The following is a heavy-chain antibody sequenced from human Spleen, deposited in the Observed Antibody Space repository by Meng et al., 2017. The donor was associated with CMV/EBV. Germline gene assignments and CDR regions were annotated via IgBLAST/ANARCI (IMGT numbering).Heavy chain of an antibody. CDR3: ARDWVLGCSSTSCYAFHYYYGMDV. J-gene: IGHJ6*02. Sequence: GESLKISCAASGFTFSSYWMSWVRQAPGKGLEWVANIKQDGSEKYYVDSVKGRFTISRDNAKNSLYLQMSSLRAEDTAVYYCARDWVLGCSSTSCYAFHYYYGMDVWGQGTTVTVSS. V-gene: IGHV3-7*01. D-gene: IGHD2-2*01. CDR2: IKQDGSEK. CDR1: GFTFSSYW.